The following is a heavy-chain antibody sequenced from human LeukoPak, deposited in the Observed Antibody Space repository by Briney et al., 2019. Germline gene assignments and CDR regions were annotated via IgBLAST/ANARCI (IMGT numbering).Heavy chain of an antibody. V-gene: IGHV4-34*01. J-gene: IGHJ5*02. CDR2: INHSGST. CDR1: GGSFSDYY. D-gene: IGHD1-1*01. CDR3: AQSLGSGNWIGNWFDP. Sequence: SETLSLTCAVYGGSFSDYYWTWIRQPPGKGLEWIGDINHSGSTNYNPSLKSRVTISVDTSKNQFSLKLTSVTAADTAIYYCAQSLGSGNWIGNWFDPWGQGTLVTVSS.